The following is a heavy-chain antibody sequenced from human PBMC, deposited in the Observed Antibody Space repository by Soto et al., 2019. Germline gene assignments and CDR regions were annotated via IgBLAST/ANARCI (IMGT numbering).Heavy chain of an antibody. V-gene: IGHV3-33*01. CDR1: GFTFSSYG. CDR3: AVIPNYDSSGYYNDY. CDR2: IWYDGSNK. D-gene: IGHD3-22*01. Sequence: HPGGSLRLSCAAPGFTFSSYGMHWVRQAPGKGLEWVAVIWYDGSNKYYADSVKGRFTISRDNSKNTLYLQMNSLRAEDTAVYYCAVIPNYDSSGYYNDYWGQGTLVTVSS. J-gene: IGHJ4*02.